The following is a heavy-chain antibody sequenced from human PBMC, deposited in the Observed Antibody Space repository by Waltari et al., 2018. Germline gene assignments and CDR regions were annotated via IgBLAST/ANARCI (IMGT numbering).Heavy chain of an antibody. V-gene: IGHV3-74*01. D-gene: IGHD3-10*01. Sequence: EVQLVESGGGLVQPGGSLSLSCAASRFTFSSYWMHWDRQAPGKGLVWVSRINSDGSSTSYADSVKGRFTISRDNAKNTLDLQMNSLRAEDTAVYYCARDRGDRFDPWGQGTLVTVSS. CDR2: INSDGSST. CDR1: RFTFSSYW. CDR3: ARDRGDRFDP. J-gene: IGHJ5*02.